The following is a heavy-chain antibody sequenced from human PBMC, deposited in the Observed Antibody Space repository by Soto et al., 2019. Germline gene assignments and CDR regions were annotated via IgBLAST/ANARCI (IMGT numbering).Heavy chain of an antibody. CDR2: ISYDGSNK. V-gene: IGHV3-30-3*01. D-gene: IGHD1-26*01. CDR3: ARALSSGIVGATTGAFDI. J-gene: IGHJ3*02. CDR1: GFTFSSYA. Sequence: GESLKISCAASGFTFSSYAMHWVRQAPGKGLEWVAVISYDGSNKYYADSVKGRFTISRDNSKNTLYLQMNSLRAEDTAVYYCARALSSGIVGATTGAFDIWGQGTMVTVSS.